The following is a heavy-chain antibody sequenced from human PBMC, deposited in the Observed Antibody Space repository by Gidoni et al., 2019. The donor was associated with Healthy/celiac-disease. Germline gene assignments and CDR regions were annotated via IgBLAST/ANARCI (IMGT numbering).Heavy chain of an antibody. CDR1: GYSFTSDW. V-gene: IGHV5-51*01. CDR3: ARYGSGSPAPHWFDP. J-gene: IGHJ5*02. D-gene: IGHD3-10*01. CDR2: IYPGDSDT. Sequence: EVQLVQSGAEVKKPGASLKISCKGSGYSFTSDWIGWMRQMPVKGLEWMGIIYPGDSDTRYSPSFQVQVTISADKSISTAYLQWSSLKASDTSMYYCARYGSGSPAPHWFDPWGQGTLVTVSS.